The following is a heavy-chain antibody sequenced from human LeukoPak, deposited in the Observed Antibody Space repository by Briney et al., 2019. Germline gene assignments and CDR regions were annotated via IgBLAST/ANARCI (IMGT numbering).Heavy chain of an antibody. D-gene: IGHD2-15*01. V-gene: IGHV3-11*01. Sequence: GGSLRLSCAASGFTFSDYYMSWIRQAPGKGLEWVSYISRSGRTIYYADSVKGRFTISRDNAKNSLYLQMNSLRAEDTAVYYCARTDCSGGSCYGLHDYYVDVWGQGTTVTVSS. CDR2: ISRSGRTI. CDR1: GFTFSDYY. CDR3: ARTDCSGGSCYGLHDYYVDV. J-gene: IGHJ6*03.